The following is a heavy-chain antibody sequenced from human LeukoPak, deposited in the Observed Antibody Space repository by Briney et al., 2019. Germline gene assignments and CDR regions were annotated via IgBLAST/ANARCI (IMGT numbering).Heavy chain of an antibody. V-gene: IGHV4-59*01. CDR3: ARGSAFY. CDR2: IYYSGST. Sequence: PSETLSLTCTVSGASISSYYWSWIRQPPGKGLEWLGYIYYSGSTNYNPSLKSRVTISIDTSKNQFSLKLSSVTAADTAVYYCARGSAFYWGQGTLVTVSS. CDR1: GASISSYY. J-gene: IGHJ4*02. D-gene: IGHD3-3*02.